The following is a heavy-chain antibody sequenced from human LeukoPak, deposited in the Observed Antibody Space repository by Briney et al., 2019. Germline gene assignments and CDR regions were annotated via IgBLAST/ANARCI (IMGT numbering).Heavy chain of an antibody. V-gene: IGHV3-23*01. Sequence: GGSLRLSCAASGFTFSSYAMSWVRQAPGKGLEWVSAINGSGGSTYYADSVKGRFTISRDNSKNTLYLQMNSLRAEDTAVYYCATTGIAGGSGAFDIWGQGTMVTVSS. J-gene: IGHJ3*02. D-gene: IGHD3-10*01. CDR1: GFTFSSYA. CDR2: INGSGGST. CDR3: ATTGIAGGSGAFDI.